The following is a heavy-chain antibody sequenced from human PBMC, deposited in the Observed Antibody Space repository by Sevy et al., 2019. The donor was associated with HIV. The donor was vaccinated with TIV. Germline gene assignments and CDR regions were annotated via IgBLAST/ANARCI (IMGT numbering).Heavy chain of an antibody. D-gene: IGHD5-12*01. CDR2: IKQDGSEK. J-gene: IGHJ4*02. Sequence: GGSLRLSCAASGFSFSSYWMSWVRQAPGKGLEWVANIKQDGSEKDYVDSGKGRFTISRDNAKNSLYLQMKSLRAEDTAVYYCARLRGGYVFGYWGQGTQVTHSS. CDR3: ARLRGGYVFGY. CDR1: GFSFSSYW. V-gene: IGHV3-7*01.